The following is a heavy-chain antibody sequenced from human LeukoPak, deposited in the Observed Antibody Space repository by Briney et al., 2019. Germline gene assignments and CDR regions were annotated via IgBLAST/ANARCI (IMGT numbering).Heavy chain of an antibody. CDR2: IYYSGST. V-gene: IGHV4-59*08. J-gene: IGHJ3*02. CDR1: GGSISSYY. CDR3: ARQDARYDASDI. Sequence: PSETLSLTCTVSGGSISSYYWSWIRQPPGKGLEWIGYIYYSGSTNYNPSLKSRVTISVDTSKNQFSLKLSSVTAADTAVYYCARQDARYDASDIWGQGTMVTVSS.